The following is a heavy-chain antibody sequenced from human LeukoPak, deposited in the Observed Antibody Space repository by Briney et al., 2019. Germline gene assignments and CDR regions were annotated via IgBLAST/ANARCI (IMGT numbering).Heavy chain of an antibody. D-gene: IGHD1-26*01. CDR2: ISFDGSNK. J-gene: IGHJ4*02. Sequence: GGSLRLSCAASGFTFSNYAMHWVRQAPGKGLEWVSIISFDGSNKYYADSVKGRFTISRDNSKNTLYLQMNSLRPEDTAVYYCAKVGSDIITDFWGQGTLVTVSS. CDR1: GFTFSNYA. V-gene: IGHV3-30*18. CDR3: AKVGSDIITDF.